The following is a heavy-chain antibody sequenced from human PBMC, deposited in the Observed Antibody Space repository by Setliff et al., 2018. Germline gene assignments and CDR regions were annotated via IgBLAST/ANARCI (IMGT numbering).Heavy chain of an antibody. V-gene: IGHV1-2*02. CDR3: ARDTLTLKDITLFDY. J-gene: IGHJ4*02. Sequence: GASVKVSCKASGFTFTDYPINWMRQAPEQGLEWMGRINLNTGNIFYAQEFQGRVTLTRDTSINTAYMELTGLTYDDTAIYYCARDTLTLKDITLFDYWGQGTPVTVSS. CDR1: GFTFTDYP. D-gene: IGHD3-9*01. CDR2: INLNTGNI.